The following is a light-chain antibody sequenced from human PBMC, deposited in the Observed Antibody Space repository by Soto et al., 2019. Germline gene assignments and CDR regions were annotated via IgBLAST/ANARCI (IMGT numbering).Light chain of an antibody. CDR1: SSDVGSSNG. V-gene: IGLV2-18*02. Sequence: QSALTRPPSVSGSPGQSVTISCTGTSSDVGSSNGVSWYQQPPGTAPKLMIYDVSNRPSGVPDRFSGSKSGNTASLTISGLQAEDEADYYCSSYTSSSTYVFGTGTQLTVL. CDR3: SSYTSSSTYV. J-gene: IGLJ1*01. CDR2: DVS.